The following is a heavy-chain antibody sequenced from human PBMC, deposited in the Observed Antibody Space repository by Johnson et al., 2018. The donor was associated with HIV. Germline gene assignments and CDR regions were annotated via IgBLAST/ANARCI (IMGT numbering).Heavy chain of an antibody. CDR2: ISSNGGST. CDR3: ARDVASVYGSGDHAFDI. V-gene: IGHV3-64*01. D-gene: IGHD3-10*01. Sequence: VQLMESGGGLVQPGGSLRLSCAASGFIFSSYAMHWVRQAPGKGLQYVSAISSNGGSTYYANSVKGRFTISRDNSRNTLYLQMGRLRVEDMAVYYCARDVASVYGSGDHAFDIWGQGTMVTVSS. CDR1: GFIFSSYA. J-gene: IGHJ3*02.